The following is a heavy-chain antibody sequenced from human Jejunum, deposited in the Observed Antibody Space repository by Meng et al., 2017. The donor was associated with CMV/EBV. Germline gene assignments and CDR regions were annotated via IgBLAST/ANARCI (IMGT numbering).Heavy chain of an antibody. CDR2: IKDDGSEK. CDR3: ARALYSYGLGARFDF. J-gene: IGHJ4*02. V-gene: IGHV3-7*01. Sequence: FNCGTFWMSWVRQAPGKGLEWVANIKDDGSEKYSVDSVKGRFTISRDNAKNSLSLQMNSLRAEDTAVYYCARALYSYGLGARFDFWGQGSLVTVSS. D-gene: IGHD5-18*01. CDR1: FNCGTFW.